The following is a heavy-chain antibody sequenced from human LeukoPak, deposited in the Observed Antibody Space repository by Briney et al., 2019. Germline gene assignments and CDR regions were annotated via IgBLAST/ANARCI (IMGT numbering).Heavy chain of an antibody. CDR1: GFTFSSYS. Sequence: GGSLRLSCAASGFTFSSYSMNWVRQAPGKGLEWVSSISSSSSYIYYADSVKGRFTISRDNAKNSLFLQMNGLRGEDTAVYYCAIDSWELRGYWGQGTLVTVSS. V-gene: IGHV3-21*01. CDR3: AIDSWELRGY. CDR2: ISSSSSYI. J-gene: IGHJ4*02. D-gene: IGHD1-7*01.